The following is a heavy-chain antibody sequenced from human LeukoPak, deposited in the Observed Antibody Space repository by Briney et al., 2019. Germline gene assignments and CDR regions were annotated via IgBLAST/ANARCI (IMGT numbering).Heavy chain of an antibody. J-gene: IGHJ4*02. Sequence: PGGSLRLSCAASGFTFNSYAMSWVRQAPGKGLEWVSAISGSGGSTYYADSVKGRFTISRDNSKNMLYLQVNSLRAEDTAVYYCVKGHLNWGPLYFDHWGQGTLVTVSS. CDR1: GFTFNSYA. CDR3: VKGHLNWGPLYFDH. V-gene: IGHV3-23*01. D-gene: IGHD7-27*01. CDR2: ISGSGGST.